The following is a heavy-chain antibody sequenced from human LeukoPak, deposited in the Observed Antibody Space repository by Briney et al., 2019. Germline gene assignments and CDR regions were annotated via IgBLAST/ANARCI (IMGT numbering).Heavy chain of an antibody. D-gene: IGHD6-13*01. CDR3: AKVMAAAGTKQFDDAFDV. CDR1: GFTFSSYG. Sequence: GGSLRLPCAASGFTFSSYGMHWVRQAPGKGLEWVAFIRYDGSNKYYADSVKGRFTISRDNAKNSLYLQMNSLRVEDMALYYCAKVMAAAGTKQFDDAFDVWGQGTMVTVSS. J-gene: IGHJ3*01. CDR2: IRYDGSNK. V-gene: IGHV3-30*02.